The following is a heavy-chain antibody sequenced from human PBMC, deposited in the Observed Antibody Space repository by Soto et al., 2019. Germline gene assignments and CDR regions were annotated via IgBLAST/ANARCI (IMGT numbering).Heavy chain of an antibody. CDR1: GGSISSGGYY. CDR2: IYYSGST. J-gene: IGHJ4*02. CDR3: ARSHHAYYYDSSGYPFGY. D-gene: IGHD3-22*01. Sequence: PSETLSLTCTVSGGSISSGGYYWSWIRQHPGKGLEWIGYIYYSGSTYYNPSLKSRVTISVDTSKNQFSLKLSSVTAADTAVYYCARSHHAYYYDSSGYPFGYWGQGTLVTVSS. V-gene: IGHV4-31*03.